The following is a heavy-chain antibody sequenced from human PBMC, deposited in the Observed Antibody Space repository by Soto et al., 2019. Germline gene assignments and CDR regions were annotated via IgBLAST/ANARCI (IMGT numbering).Heavy chain of an antibody. D-gene: IGHD4-17*01. Sequence: QVRLVESGGGVVQPGRSLRLSCAASGFTFYSYGMHWVRQAPGKGLEWVAVIWYDGSEIYYAESVKGRFTISRDNSKNTLYLQMNSLRAEDTAVYYCARGAPTDYGDCDHWGQGTLVTVSS. CDR1: GFTFYSYG. CDR2: IWYDGSEI. V-gene: IGHV3-33*01. J-gene: IGHJ4*02. CDR3: ARGAPTDYGDCDH.